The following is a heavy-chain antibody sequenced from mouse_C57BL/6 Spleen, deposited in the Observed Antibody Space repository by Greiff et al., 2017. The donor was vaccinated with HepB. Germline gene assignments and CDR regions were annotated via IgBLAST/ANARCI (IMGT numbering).Heavy chain of an antibody. CDR2: ICSDGST. V-gene: IGHV2-6-1*01. CDR1: GFSLTSYG. CDR3: ARHNAGYAMDY. J-gene: IGHJ4*01. Sequence: VQGVESGPGLVAPSQRLSITCTVSGFSLTSYGVHWVRQPPGKGLEWLVVICSDGSTTYTSALKSRLSISNDNSKSQVFLKMNRHQTDDTAMSYCARHNAGYAMDYWGQGTSVTVSS.